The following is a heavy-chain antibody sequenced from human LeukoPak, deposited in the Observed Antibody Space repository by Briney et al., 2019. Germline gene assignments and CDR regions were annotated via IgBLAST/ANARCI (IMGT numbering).Heavy chain of an antibody. CDR1: GYTFTSYD. CDR2: NNPNSGGT. J-gene: IGHJ4*02. V-gene: IGHV1-2*02. Sequence: ASMKVSCKASGYTFTSYDINWVRQATVQGLEWMGWNNPNSGGTNYAQRFQGRVTMTRDTSISTAYMELSRLRSDDTAVYYCALSYYYDSSDYWGQGTLVTVSS. D-gene: IGHD3-22*01. CDR3: ALSYYYDSSDY.